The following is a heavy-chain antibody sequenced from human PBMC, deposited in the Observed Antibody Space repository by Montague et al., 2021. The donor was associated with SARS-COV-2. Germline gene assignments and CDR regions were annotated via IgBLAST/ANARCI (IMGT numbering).Heavy chain of an antibody. J-gene: IGHJ4*02. CDR3: ARAPYYGPGKPYQFDY. CDR1: GXSINSNYY. V-gene: IGHV4-38-2*02. Sequence: SETLSLTCTVSGXSINSNYYWGWIRQPPGKGLEWIGCSYHSGTTHYHPSLKSRVTISLDTSNNHFSLKVTSVTAADTAVCYCARAPYYGPGKPYQFDYWGRGTLVTVSS. CDR2: SYHSGTT. D-gene: IGHD3-10*01.